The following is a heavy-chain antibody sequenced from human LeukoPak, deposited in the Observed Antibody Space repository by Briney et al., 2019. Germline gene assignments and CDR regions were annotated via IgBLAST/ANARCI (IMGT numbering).Heavy chain of an antibody. V-gene: IGHV4-59*01. CDR1: GGSISSYY. CDR2: IYYSGST. Sequence: SETLSLTCTVSGGSISSYYWSWIRQPPGKGLEWIGYIYYSGSTNYNPSLKSRVTISVDTSKNQFSLKLSSVTAADTAVYYCASEYYYDSNAFDIWGQGTMVTVSS. CDR3: ASEYYYDSNAFDI. D-gene: IGHD3-22*01. J-gene: IGHJ3*02.